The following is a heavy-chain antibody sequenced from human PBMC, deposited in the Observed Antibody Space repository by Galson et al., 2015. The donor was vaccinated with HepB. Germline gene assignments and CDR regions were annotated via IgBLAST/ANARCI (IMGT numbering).Heavy chain of an antibody. V-gene: IGHV5-51*03. J-gene: IGHJ2*01. D-gene: IGHD2-21*02. CDR2: IYPGDSDT. CDR3: AALAYCGGDCYSAPDWYFDL. Sequence: QSGAEVKKPGESLKISCKGSGYSFTSYWIGWVRQMPGKGLEWMGIIYPGDSDTRYSPSFQGQVTISADKSISTAYLQWSSLKASDTAMYYCAALAYCGGDCYSAPDWYFDLWGRGTLVTVSS. CDR1: GYSFTSYW.